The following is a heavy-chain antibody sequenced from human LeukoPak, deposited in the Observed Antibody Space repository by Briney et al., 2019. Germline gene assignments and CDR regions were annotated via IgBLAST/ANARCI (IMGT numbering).Heavy chain of an antibody. CDR2: IYYSGST. Sequence: SETPSLTRPVSCGSLSSSSYYWGWIRQPPGEGLGWVGGIYYSGSTYYNPSLKSRVTISVDTSKNQFSLKLSSVTAADTAVYYCASPPLYYGADEAFDIWGQGTMVTVSS. V-gene: IGHV4-39*07. CDR1: CGSLSSSSYY. J-gene: IGHJ3*02. D-gene: IGHD4-17*01. CDR3: ASPPLYYGADEAFDI.